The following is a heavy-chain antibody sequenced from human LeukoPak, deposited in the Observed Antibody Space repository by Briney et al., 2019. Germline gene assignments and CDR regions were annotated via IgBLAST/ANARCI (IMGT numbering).Heavy chain of an antibody. J-gene: IGHJ6*02. CDR2: IYYSGST. V-gene: IGHV4-59*01. Sequence: SETLSLTCTVSGGSISNYYWSWIRQPPGKGLEWIGYIYYSGSTNYSPSLKSRVTISVDTSKNQFSLKLSSVTAADTAVYYCARVGGTNYYYYGMDVWGQGTTVTVSS. CDR3: ARVGGTNYYYYGMDV. D-gene: IGHD1-26*01. CDR1: GGSISNYY.